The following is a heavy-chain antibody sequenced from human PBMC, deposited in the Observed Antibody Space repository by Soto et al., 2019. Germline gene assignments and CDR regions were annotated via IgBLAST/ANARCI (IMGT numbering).Heavy chain of an antibody. V-gene: IGHV1-69*06. CDR1: GGTFSSYA. CDR3: ARADSSNAPFDY. CDR2: IIPIFGTA. D-gene: IGHD3-22*01. Sequence: EASVKVSCKASGGTFSSYAISWVRQAPGQGLEWMGGIIPIFGTANYAQKFQGRVTITADKSTSTAYMELSSLRSEDTAVYYCARADSSNAPFDYWGQGTQVTVSS. J-gene: IGHJ4*02.